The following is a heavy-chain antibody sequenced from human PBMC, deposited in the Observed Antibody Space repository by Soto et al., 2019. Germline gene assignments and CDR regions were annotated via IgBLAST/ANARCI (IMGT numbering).Heavy chain of an antibody. J-gene: IGHJ5*02. CDR1: GGSFSGYY. CDR3: ARAPFWLNWFDP. CDR2: INHSGST. D-gene: IGHD3-3*01. Sequence: QVQLQQGGAGLLKPSETLSLTCAVYGGSFSGYYWSWIRQPPGKGLEWIGEINHSGSTNYNPSLKGRVTIAVDTSKNQFSLKLSSVTAADTALYYCARAPFWLNWFDPWGQGTLVTVSS. V-gene: IGHV4-34*01.